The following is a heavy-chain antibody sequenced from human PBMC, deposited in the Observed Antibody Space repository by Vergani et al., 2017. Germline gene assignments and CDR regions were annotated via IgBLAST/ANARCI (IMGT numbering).Heavy chain of an antibody. V-gene: IGHV1-18*01. Sequence: QVQLVQSGAEVKKPGASVKVSCKASGYTFTSYGISWVRQAPGQGLEWMGWISAYNGNTNYAQKRKGRVTMTTDTSTSTDYMELRSLRSDDTAVYYCARDEGAYCSSTSCYTVYYYYGMDVWGQGTTVTVSS. CDR3: ARDEGAYCSSTSCYTVYYYYGMDV. D-gene: IGHD2-2*02. CDR1: GYTFTSYG. CDR2: ISAYNGNT. J-gene: IGHJ6*02.